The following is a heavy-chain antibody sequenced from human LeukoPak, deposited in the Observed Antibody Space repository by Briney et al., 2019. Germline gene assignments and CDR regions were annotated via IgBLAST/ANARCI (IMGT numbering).Heavy chain of an antibody. D-gene: IGHD1/OR15-1a*01. CDR2: LSYSGRS. CDR1: GGSISSSSYY. Sequence: PSETLSLTCTVSGGSISSSSYYWAWIRQPPGKGLEWIGSLSYSGRSYYNPSLKSRVTISIDTSKNHLSLKLTSVTAADTAMYYCARQEQYQVDNWGQGTLVTVSS. V-gene: IGHV4-39*01. CDR3: ARQEQYQVDN. J-gene: IGHJ4*02.